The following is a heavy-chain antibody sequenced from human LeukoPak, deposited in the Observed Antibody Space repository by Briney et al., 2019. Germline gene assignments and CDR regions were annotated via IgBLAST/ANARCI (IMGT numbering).Heavy chain of an antibody. V-gene: IGHV7-4-1*02. Sequence: GASVKVSCKASGYTFTNYAMNWVRQAPGQGLEWMGWINTNTGNPTYAQGFTGRFVFSLGTSVSTAYLQISSLKAEDTAVYYCAGDPNHYYDSSAYYGDYWGQGTLVTVSS. CDR2: INTNTGNP. CDR3: AGDPNHYYDSSAYYGDY. D-gene: IGHD3-22*01. J-gene: IGHJ4*02. CDR1: GYTFTNYA.